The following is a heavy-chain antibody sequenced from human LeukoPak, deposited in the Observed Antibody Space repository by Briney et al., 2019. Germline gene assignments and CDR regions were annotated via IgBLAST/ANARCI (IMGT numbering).Heavy chain of an antibody. V-gene: IGHV4-4*07. Sequence: PTETLSLAFSVAGGSVSSYCCGSARPPAGGGLGWVGRINASGSTNNNPSLKSRVTMSVETAKNQFSLKLSSVTAADTAVYYCARDSSYDCDSSGYQAAFDIWGQGTMVTVSS. D-gene: IGHD3-22*01. CDR2: INASGST. CDR1: GGSVSSYC. J-gene: IGHJ3*02. CDR3: ARDSSYDCDSSGYQAAFDI.